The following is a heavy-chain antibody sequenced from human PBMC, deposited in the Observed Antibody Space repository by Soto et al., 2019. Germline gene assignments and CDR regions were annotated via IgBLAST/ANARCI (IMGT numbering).Heavy chain of an antibody. CDR1: GGSISSYY. CDR2: IYYSGST. J-gene: IGHJ3*02. D-gene: IGHD3-3*01. CDR3: ARVKESFLTRAFDI. Sequence: SETLSLTCTVSGGSISSYYWSWIRQPPGKGLEWIGYIYYSGSTNYNPSLKSRVTISVDTSKNQFSLKLSSVTAADTAVYYCARVKESFLTRAFDIWGQGTMVTVSS. V-gene: IGHV4-59*01.